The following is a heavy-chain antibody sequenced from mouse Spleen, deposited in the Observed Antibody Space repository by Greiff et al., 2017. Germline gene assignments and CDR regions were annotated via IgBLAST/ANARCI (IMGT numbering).Heavy chain of an antibody. V-gene: IGHV1-42*01. CDR1: GYSFTGYY. CDR2: INPSTGGT. Sequence: EVQLQQSGPELVKPGASVKISCKASGYSFTGYYMNWVKQSPEKSLEWIGEINPSTGGTTYNQKFKAKATLTVDKSSSTAYMQLKSLTSEDSAVYYCASAQLGRGWYFDVWGTGTTVTVSS. CDR3: ASAQLGRGWYFDV. J-gene: IGHJ1*03. D-gene: IGHD4-1*02.